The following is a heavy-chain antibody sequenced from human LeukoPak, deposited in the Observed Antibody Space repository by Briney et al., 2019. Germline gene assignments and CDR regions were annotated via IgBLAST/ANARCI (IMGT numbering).Heavy chain of an antibody. D-gene: IGHD1-26*01. CDR3: ARDGYSGSHREGDAFDI. J-gene: IGHJ3*02. V-gene: IGHV4-31*03. CDR1: GGPISSGGYY. Sequence: SSETLSLTCTVSGGPISSGGYYWSRIRQHPGKGLDWVGYIYYSGSTYYNPSLKSRVTISVDTSKNQFSLKLSSVTDADTAVYYCARDGYSGSHREGDAFDIWGQGTMVTVSS. CDR2: IYYSGST.